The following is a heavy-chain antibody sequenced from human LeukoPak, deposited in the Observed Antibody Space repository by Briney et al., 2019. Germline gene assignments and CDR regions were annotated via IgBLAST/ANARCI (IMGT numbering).Heavy chain of an antibody. Sequence: SGTLSLTCTVSGGSISSGSYYWSWIRQPAGKGLEWIGRIYTSGSTNYNPSLKSRVTISVDTSKNQFSMKLSSVTAADTAVYYCARAVVVTATSVRSDYFDYWGQGTLVTVSS. CDR3: ARAVVVTATSVRSDYFDY. D-gene: IGHD2-21*02. V-gene: IGHV4-61*02. J-gene: IGHJ4*02. CDR2: IYTSGST. CDR1: GGSISSGSYY.